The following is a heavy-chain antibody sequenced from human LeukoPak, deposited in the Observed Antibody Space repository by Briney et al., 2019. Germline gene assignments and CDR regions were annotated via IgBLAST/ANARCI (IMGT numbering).Heavy chain of an antibody. Sequence: PGGSLRLSCAASGFTFSNYWMHWVRQAPGKGRVWVSRINSDGSGTSYADSVKGRFTTSRDIAKNTLYLQMNSLRAEDTAVYYWAREKRAHYYESSLKGDAFDICGQGTMLTVSS. J-gene: IGHJ3*02. CDR2: INSDGSGT. CDR1: GFTFSNYW. D-gene: IGHD3-22*01. V-gene: IGHV3-74*01. CDR3: AREKRAHYYESSLKGDAFDI.